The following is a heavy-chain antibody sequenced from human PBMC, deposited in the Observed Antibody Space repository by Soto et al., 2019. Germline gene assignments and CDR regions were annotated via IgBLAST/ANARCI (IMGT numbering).Heavy chain of an antibody. CDR2: MNPNSGNT. D-gene: IGHD4-17*01. Sequence: QVQLVQSGAEVKKSGASVKVSCKASGYTFTSHDINWVRQATGQGLEWMGWMNPNSGNTGYAQKFQGRVTMTRKTSISTAYMELSSLRSEATAVYYCARWDYGDYARFDYWGQGTLVTVSS. CDR3: ARWDYGDYARFDY. CDR1: GYTFTSHD. V-gene: IGHV1-8*01. J-gene: IGHJ4*02.